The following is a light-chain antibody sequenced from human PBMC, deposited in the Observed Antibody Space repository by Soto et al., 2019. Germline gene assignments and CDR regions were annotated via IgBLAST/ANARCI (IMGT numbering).Light chain of an antibody. CDR2: KAS. CDR3: QQYGSSQFT. J-gene: IGKJ3*01. Sequence: DIQMTQSPSTLSASVVDRVTLTCRASQSISSWLAWYQQKPGKAPKLLIYKASSLESGVPSRFSGSGSGTEFTLTISRLEPEDFAVYYCQQYGSSQFTFGPGTKVDIK. V-gene: IGKV1-5*03. CDR1: QSISSW.